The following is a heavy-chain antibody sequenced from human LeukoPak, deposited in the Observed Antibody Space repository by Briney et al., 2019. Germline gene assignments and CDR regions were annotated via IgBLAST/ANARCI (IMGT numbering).Heavy chain of an antibody. CDR1: GYTFTSYD. Sequence: ASVKVSCKASGYTFTSYDINWVRQATGQGLEWMGWTNPNSGNTGYAQKFQGRLTMTRDTSISTAYMELSSLGSEDTALYYCATSYITAASYYWGQGTLVTVSS. CDR2: TNPNSGNT. J-gene: IGHJ4*02. V-gene: IGHV1-8*01. D-gene: IGHD6-13*01. CDR3: ATSYITAASYY.